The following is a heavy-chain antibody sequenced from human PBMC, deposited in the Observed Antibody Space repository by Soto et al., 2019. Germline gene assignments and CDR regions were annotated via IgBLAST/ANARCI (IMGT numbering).Heavy chain of an antibody. V-gene: IGHV1-69*06. CDR1: GGTFSSYA. CDR2: IIPIFGTA. Sequence: RASVKVSCKASGGTFSSYAISWVRQAPGQGLEWMGGIIPIFGTANYAQKFQGRVTITADKSTSTAYMELSSLRSEDTAVYYCASADTAMAPFDYWGQGTLVTVSS. CDR3: ASADTAMAPFDY. D-gene: IGHD5-18*01. J-gene: IGHJ4*02.